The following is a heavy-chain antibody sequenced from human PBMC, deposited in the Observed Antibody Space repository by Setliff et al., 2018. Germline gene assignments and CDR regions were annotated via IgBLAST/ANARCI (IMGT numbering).Heavy chain of an antibody. Sequence: TGGSLRLSCGASGFTYKNDWVSWVRQAPGKGLEWLASINPDGSEKYYVDSVRGRFTISRDKIKSTLYLQMNSLRVEDTAMYYCAKAPYASATPCWFDPWGQGTLVTVSS. CDR1: GFTYKNDW. CDR3: AKAPYASATPCWFDP. J-gene: IGHJ5*02. V-gene: IGHV3-7*03. CDR2: INPDGSEK. D-gene: IGHD2-2*01.